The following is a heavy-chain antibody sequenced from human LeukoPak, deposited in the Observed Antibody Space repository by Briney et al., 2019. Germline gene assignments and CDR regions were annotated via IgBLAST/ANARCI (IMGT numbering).Heavy chain of an antibody. D-gene: IGHD6-19*01. V-gene: IGHV3-48*03. CDR1: GFTFSSYE. CDR2: ISSSGSTI. J-gene: IGHJ6*03. Sequence: GGSLRLSCAASGFTFSSYEMNWVRQAPGKGLEWDSYISSSGSTIYYADSVKGRFTISRDNAKNSLYLQMNSLRAEDTAVYYCARRARYSSGWAVPYYMDVWGKGTTVTVSS. CDR3: ARRARYSSGWAVPYYMDV.